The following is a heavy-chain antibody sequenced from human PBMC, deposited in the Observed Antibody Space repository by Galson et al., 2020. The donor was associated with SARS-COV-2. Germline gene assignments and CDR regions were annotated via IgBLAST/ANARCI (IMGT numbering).Heavy chain of an antibody. V-gene: IGHV4-59*13. CDR1: GGSIINYY. J-gene: IGHJ4*02. Sequence: SETLSLTCTVSGGSIINYYWSWIRQPPGRGLEWIGYIHSSGRAKYNPSLKSRVTMSVDTSENHFSLKLTSVTATDTAVYYCAGYTETYYSYWGQGSLVTISS. CDR3: AGYTETYYSY. CDR2: IHSSGRA. D-gene: IGHD1-26*01.